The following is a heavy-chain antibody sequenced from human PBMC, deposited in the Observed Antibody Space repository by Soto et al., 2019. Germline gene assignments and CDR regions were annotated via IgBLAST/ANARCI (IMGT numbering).Heavy chain of an antibody. CDR2: FYYSGST. CDR1: GGSISSSNYY. D-gene: IGHD2-8*01. CDR3: ARNGGYCTDGVCPDWFDP. V-gene: IGHV4-39*01. Sequence: SETLSLTCTVSGGSISSSNYYWGWIRQPPGKGLEWIGSFYYSGSTDYNPSLTSRVTISVDTSKNQFSLKLRSVTAADTAVYYCARNGGYCTDGVCPDWFDPWGQGILVT. J-gene: IGHJ5*02.